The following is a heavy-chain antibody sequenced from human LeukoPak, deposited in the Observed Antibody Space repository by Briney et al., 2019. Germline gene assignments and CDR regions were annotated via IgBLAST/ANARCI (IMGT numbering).Heavy chain of an antibody. V-gene: IGHV3-23*01. J-gene: IGHJ4*02. Sequence: PGGSLRLSCAASGFTFSSYAMSWVRQAPGKGLEWVSAISGSGGSTYYADSVKGRFTISRDNSKNTLYLQMNSLRAEDTAVYYCAKASGYYYGSGSYPPLDYWGQGTLVTVSS. D-gene: IGHD3-10*01. CDR3: AKASGYYYGSGSYPPLDY. CDR1: GFTFSSYA. CDR2: ISGSGGST.